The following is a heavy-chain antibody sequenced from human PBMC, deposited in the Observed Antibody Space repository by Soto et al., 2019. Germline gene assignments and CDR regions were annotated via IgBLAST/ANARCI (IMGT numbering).Heavy chain of an antibody. CDR2: MSYDGSNK. V-gene: IGHV3-30-3*01. Sequence: QVQLVESGGGVVQPGRSLRLSCAASGFTFSNYAMHWVRQAPGKGLEWVALMSYDGSNKRYTNSVKGRFTISRDNSENTLYLQMNSLRTDDTAVYDCAREHGVGAQAVFDSWGQGTLVIVSS. J-gene: IGHJ4*02. D-gene: IGHD1-26*01. CDR1: GFTFSNYA. CDR3: AREHGVGAQAVFDS.